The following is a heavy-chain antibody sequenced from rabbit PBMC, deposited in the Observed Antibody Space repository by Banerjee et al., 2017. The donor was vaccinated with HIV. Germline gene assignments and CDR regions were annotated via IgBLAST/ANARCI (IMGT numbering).Heavy chain of an antibody. Sequence: QLEESGGDLVKPEGSLKLSCKASGFDFSSYYMSWVRQAPGKGLEWIGYIDPVFAGTYYASWVNGRFTISSHNAQNTLYLQLNSLTAADTATYFCARGVTMTMVTFNLWGPGTLVTVS. J-gene: IGHJ4*01. D-gene: IGHD2-1*01. CDR2: IDPVFAGT. CDR3: ARGVTMTMVTFNL. V-gene: IGHV1S7*01. CDR1: GFDFSSYY.